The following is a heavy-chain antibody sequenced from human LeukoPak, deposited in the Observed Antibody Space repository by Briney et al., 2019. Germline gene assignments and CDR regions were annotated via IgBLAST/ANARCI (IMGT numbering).Heavy chain of an antibody. D-gene: IGHD3-22*01. J-gene: IGHJ4*02. Sequence: GGSLRLSCAASGFNFSSYWMTWVRQGPGEGLEWVAKIKQDGSEKYYVDSVKGRFTISRDDAKSSLYLQMNSLRAEDTAVYFCARGGSLSGYNVYWGQGTLVTVSS. V-gene: IGHV3-7*01. CDR1: GFNFSSYW. CDR2: IKQDGSEK. CDR3: ARGGSLSGYNVY.